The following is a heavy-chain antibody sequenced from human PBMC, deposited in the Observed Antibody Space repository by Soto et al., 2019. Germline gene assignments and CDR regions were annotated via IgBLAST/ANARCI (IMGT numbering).Heavy chain of an antibody. V-gene: IGHV1-69*13. J-gene: IGHJ4*02. CDR1: GGAFSSYA. D-gene: IGHD6-13*01. CDR3: AAFGERTAAGSDY. Sequence: GASVKVSCKASGGAFSSYAISWVRQAPGQGLEWMGGIIPIFGTANYAQKFQGRVTMTADESTSTAYMELSSLRSEDTAVYYCAAFGERTAAGSDYWGQGTLVTVSS. CDR2: IIPIFGTA.